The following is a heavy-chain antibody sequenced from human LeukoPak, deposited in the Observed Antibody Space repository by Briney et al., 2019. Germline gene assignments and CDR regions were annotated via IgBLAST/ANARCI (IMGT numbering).Heavy chain of an antibody. Sequence: GGSLRLSCAASGFTFSSYSVNWVRQAPGKGLEWVSSITSGSYIYYGDSVKGRFTISRDNARNSLYLQMNSLRAEDTAIYYCARSQLLDYWGQGTLVTVSS. CDR1: GFTFSSYS. CDR2: ITSGSYI. CDR3: ARSQLLDY. J-gene: IGHJ4*02. D-gene: IGHD2-2*01. V-gene: IGHV3-21*01.